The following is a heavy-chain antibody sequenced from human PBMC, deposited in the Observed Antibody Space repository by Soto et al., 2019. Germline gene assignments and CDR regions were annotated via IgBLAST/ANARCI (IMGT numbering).Heavy chain of an antibody. CDR2: IKEDGIEK. D-gene: IGHD3-10*01. Sequence: PGGSLRLSCAASGFTFSSYGMHWVRQAPGKGLEWVATIKEDGIEKYYVDSVKGRFTVSRDNAKNSLYLQMNSLRAEDTAVYYCAKVAFRGFDYWGQGALVTVSS. J-gene: IGHJ4*02. CDR3: AKVAFRGFDY. CDR1: GFTFSSYG. V-gene: IGHV3-7*01.